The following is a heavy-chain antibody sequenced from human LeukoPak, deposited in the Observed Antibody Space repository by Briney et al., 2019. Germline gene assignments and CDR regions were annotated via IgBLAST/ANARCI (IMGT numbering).Heavy chain of an antibody. CDR2: IYHSGST. CDR3: ARGSMGGSKDYY. Sequence: PSGTLSLTCAVSGGSISSSNWWSWVRQPPGKGLEWIGEIYHSGSTNYNPSLKSRVTISVDTSKSQFSLKLTSVTAADTAVYYCARGSMGGSKDYYWGQGALVTVSS. D-gene: IGHD1-26*01. CDR1: GGSISSSNW. V-gene: IGHV4-4*02. J-gene: IGHJ4*02.